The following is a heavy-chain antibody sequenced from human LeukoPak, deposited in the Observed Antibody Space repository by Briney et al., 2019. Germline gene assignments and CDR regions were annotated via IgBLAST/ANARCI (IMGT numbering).Heavy chain of an antibody. J-gene: IGHJ5*02. CDR1: GYIFTKYD. D-gene: IGHD2-15*01. CDR2: MNPKSGNT. Sequence: ASVKVSCKVPGYIFTKYDVAWVRQATGQGLQYMGWMNPKSGNTGYAQKFQGRVTMTRDTSTYTAYMELRGLTSEDTAMYYCATIMGGGSSNKDTLEPWGQGTLVTVSS. V-gene: IGHV1-8*01. CDR3: ATIMGGGSSNKDTLEP.